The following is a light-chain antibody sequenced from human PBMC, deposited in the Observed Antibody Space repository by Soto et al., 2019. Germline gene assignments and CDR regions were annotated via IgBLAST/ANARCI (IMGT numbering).Light chain of an antibody. Sequence: ESILTQSPGTLSLSPGERATLSCRASQSVTSRYLAWYQQKPGQVPRLLIYGASSRATGIPDRISGRGSGTDFTVTISSLEPEDCAVYVCHHYGRTPTFGQGTRLEIK. CDR1: QSVTSRY. V-gene: IGKV3-20*01. J-gene: IGKJ5*01. CDR3: HHYGRTPT. CDR2: GAS.